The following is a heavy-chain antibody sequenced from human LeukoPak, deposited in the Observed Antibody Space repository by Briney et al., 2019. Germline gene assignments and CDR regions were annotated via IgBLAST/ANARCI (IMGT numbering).Heavy chain of an antibody. V-gene: IGHV3-7*01. CDR3: AAWGLHNY. J-gene: IGHJ4*02. CDR2: INLGGSVI. CDR1: GFTFSSHW. D-gene: IGHD7-27*01. Sequence: GGSLRLSCAASGFTFSSHWMHWVRQAPGKGLEWVANINLGGSVILYVDSVKGRFTASRDNAENSVSLQMNSLRAEDTAVYYCAAWGLHNYWGQGTLVTVSS.